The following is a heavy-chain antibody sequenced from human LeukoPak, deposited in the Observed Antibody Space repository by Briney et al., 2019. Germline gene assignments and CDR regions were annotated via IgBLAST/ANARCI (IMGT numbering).Heavy chain of an antibody. D-gene: IGHD2/OR15-2a*01. Sequence: SETLSLICTVSGGSISTYFWSWIRQPPGKGLDWIGYIYYSGSTNYNPSLKSRVTISVDTSKNQFSLKLSFVTAADTAVYYCARGATSLSYFDSRGQGTLVTVSS. CDR3: ARGATSLSYFDS. CDR1: GGSISTYF. CDR2: IYYSGST. V-gene: IGHV4-59*01. J-gene: IGHJ4*02.